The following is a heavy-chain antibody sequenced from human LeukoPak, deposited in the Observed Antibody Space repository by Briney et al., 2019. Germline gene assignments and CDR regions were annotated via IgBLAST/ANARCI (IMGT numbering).Heavy chain of an antibody. CDR1: GFTFSIYS. CDR3: AREGDRGAEVADYFDY. CDR2: ISGGSAAT. D-gene: IGHD6-19*01. V-gene: IGHV3-23*01. J-gene: IGHJ4*02. Sequence: PGGSLRLSCAASGFTFSIYSMAWARQAPGKGLEWVSVISGGSAATFYADSVKGRFTISRDNSKNTMYLQISSLRSEDTAVYYCAREGDRGAEVADYFDYWGQGSLVTVSS.